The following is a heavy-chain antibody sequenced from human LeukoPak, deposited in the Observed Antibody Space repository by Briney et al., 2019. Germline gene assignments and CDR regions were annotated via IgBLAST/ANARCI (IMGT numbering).Heavy chain of an antibody. CDR1: GGSISSGSYY. J-gene: IGHJ3*02. CDR2: IYTSGST. V-gene: IGHV4-61*02. D-gene: IGHD3-22*01. Sequence: SQTLSLTCTVSGGSISSGSYYWSWIRQPAGTGLEWIGRIYTSGSTNYNPSLKSRVTISVDTSKNQFSLKLSSVTAADTAVYYCARECYDSSLDAFDIWGQGTMVTVSS. CDR3: ARECYDSSLDAFDI.